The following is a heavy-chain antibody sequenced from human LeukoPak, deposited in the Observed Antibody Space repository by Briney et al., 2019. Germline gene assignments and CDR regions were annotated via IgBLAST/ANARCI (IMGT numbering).Heavy chain of an antibody. V-gene: IGHV3-48*03. CDR2: ISGRGDTI. CDR1: GFTFSSYE. D-gene: IGHD3-10*01. J-gene: IGHJ3*02. Sequence: PGGSLRLSCAASGFTFSSYEMKWVRQAPGKGLEWVSYISGRGDTIYYADSVKGRFTISRDNAKNSLSLQMNSLRAEDTALYYCARGDNYGSQSYAFDIWGRGTMVTVSS. CDR3: ARGDNYGSQSYAFDI.